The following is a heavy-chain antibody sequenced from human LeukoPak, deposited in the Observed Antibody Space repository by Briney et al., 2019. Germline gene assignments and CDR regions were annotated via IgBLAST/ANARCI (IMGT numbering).Heavy chain of an antibody. CDR1: GYSFTSYW. D-gene: IGHD3-22*01. CDR2: IYPGDSDT. J-gene: IGHJ4*02. Sequence: GESLKISCKGSGYSFTSYWIGWARQMPGKGLEWMGIIYPGDSDTRYSPSFQGQVTISADKSISTAYLQWSSLKASDTAMYYCARPRAYYYDSSLGFDYWGQGTLVTVSS. CDR3: ARPRAYYYDSSLGFDY. V-gene: IGHV5-51*01.